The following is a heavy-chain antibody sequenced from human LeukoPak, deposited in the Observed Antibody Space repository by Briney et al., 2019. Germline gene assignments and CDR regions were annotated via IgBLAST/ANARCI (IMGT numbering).Heavy chain of an antibody. CDR1: RSSFTTYW. Sequence: GASLKISCKGSRSSFTTYWIGWVRPMPGKGLEWMGIIYPGDSHTRYSPSFQGQVTISADKSISTAYLQWSSLKASDTAMYYCARGPSGRYGYFDYWGQGTLVTVSS. CDR3: ARGPSGRYGYFDY. J-gene: IGHJ4*02. D-gene: IGHD6-19*01. V-gene: IGHV5-51*01. CDR2: IYPGDSHT.